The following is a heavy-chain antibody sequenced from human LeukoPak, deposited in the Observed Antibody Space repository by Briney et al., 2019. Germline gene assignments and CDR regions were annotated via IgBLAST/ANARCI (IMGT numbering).Heavy chain of an antibody. Sequence: ASVKVSCKASGYTFTSYYIHWVRQAPGQGPEWMGIINPSGGSTSYAQKFQGRVTMTRDTSTSTVYMELSSLRSEDTAVYYCAREPDDYVWGKHLDYWGQGTLVTVSS. CDR3: AREPDDYVWGKHLDY. CDR2: INPSGGST. D-gene: IGHD3-16*01. J-gene: IGHJ4*02. CDR1: GYTFTSYY. V-gene: IGHV1-46*01.